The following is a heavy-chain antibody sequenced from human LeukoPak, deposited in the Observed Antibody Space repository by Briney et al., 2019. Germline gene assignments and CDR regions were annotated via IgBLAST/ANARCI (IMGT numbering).Heavy chain of an antibody. J-gene: IGHJ3*02. CDR1: GGSISSYY. CDR2: IYYSGST. D-gene: IGHD3-3*01. Sequence: SETLSLTCTVSGGSISSYYWSWIRQPPGKGLEWIGYIYYSGSTNYNPSLKNRVTISLDTSKNQFSLKLSSVTAADTAVYYCARPIIPMATNAFEIWGQGTMVTVSS. V-gene: IGHV4-59*12. CDR3: ARPIIPMATNAFEI.